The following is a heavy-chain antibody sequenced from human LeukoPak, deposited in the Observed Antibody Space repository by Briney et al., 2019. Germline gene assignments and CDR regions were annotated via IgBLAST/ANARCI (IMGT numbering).Heavy chain of an antibody. CDR3: ARGVIAAAGSLDY. V-gene: IGHV1-69*01. J-gene: IGHJ4*02. Sequence: SVKVSCKASRGTFSSYTISWVRQAPGQGLEWMGGIIPIFGTANYAQKFQGRVTITADESTSTAYMELSSLRSEDTAVYYCARGVIAAAGSLDYWGQGTLVTVSS. CDR1: RGTFSSYT. CDR2: IIPIFGTA. D-gene: IGHD6-13*01.